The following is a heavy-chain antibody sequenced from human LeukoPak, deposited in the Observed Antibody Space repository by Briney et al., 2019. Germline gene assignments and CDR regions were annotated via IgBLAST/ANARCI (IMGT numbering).Heavy chain of an antibody. J-gene: IGHJ4*02. CDR3: AKEGTVELDY. CDR2: INGSGGRT. D-gene: IGHD1-7*01. Sequence: GGSLRLSCAASGIAFSSYGMSWVRQAPGKGLEWVSLINGSGGRTYYADSVKGRFTMSRDNSKNTLYLQMNSLRAEDTAVYYCAKEGTVELDYWGQGTLVTVSS. CDR1: GIAFSSYG. V-gene: IGHV3-23*01.